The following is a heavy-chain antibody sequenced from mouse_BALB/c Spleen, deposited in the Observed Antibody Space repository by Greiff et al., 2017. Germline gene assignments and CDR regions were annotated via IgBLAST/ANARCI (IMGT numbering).Heavy chain of an antibody. Sequence: EVHLVESGGGLVQPGGSRKLSCAASGFTFSSFGMHWVRQAPEKGLEWVAYISSGSSTIYYADTVKGRFTISRDNPKNTLFLQMTSLRSEDTAMYYCARGFYYYGSSYNAMDYWGQGTSVTVSS. J-gene: IGHJ4*01. CDR1: GFTFSSFG. D-gene: IGHD1-1*01. V-gene: IGHV5-17*02. CDR2: ISSGSSTI. CDR3: ARGFYYYGSSYNAMDY.